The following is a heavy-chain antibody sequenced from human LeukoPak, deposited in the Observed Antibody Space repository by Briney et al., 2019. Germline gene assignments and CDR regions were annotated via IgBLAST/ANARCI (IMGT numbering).Heavy chain of an antibody. V-gene: IGHV1-69*05. CDR2: IIPIFGTA. D-gene: IGHD2-2*01. CDR3: ARGGVVVPAADAFDI. Sequence: GASVKVSCKASGGTFSSYAISWVRQAPGQGLEWMGGIIPIFGTANYAQKFQGRVTITTDESTSTAYMELSSLRSEDTAVYYCARGGVVVPAADAFDIWGQGTMVTVSS. CDR1: GGTFSSYA. J-gene: IGHJ3*02.